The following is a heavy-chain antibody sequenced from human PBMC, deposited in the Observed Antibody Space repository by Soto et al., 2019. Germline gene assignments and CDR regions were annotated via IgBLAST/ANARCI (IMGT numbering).Heavy chain of an antibody. Sequence: EVKLVESGGGLVQPGRSLRLSCAASGFSFHDYVMHWVRQAPGKGLEWVSGISYNSRVIDYADSVKGRFTISRDNAESSLYLQMNSLTPEDTALYYCVTPNSDSFSEGFNLWGQGTMVTVSS. V-gene: IGHV3-9*01. D-gene: IGHD1-26*01. CDR3: VTPNSDSFSEGFNL. J-gene: IGHJ3*01. CDR1: GFSFHDYV. CDR2: ISYNSRVI.